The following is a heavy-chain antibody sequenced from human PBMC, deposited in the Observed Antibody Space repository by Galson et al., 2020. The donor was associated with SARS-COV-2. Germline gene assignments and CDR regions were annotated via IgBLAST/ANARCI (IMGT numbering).Heavy chain of an antibody. CDR3: ARDASWAMFAMDV. V-gene: IGHV3-21*01. CDR2: ISSSATYI. Sequence: GGSLRLSCAASGFTFSAYTINWVRQAPGKGLEWVSSISSSATYIYYANSLKGRFTISRDNTKNSVYLQMTSLRAEDTAVYYCARDASWAMFAMDVWGQGTTVSVFS. D-gene: IGHD3-10*02. J-gene: IGHJ6*02. CDR1: GFTFSAYT.